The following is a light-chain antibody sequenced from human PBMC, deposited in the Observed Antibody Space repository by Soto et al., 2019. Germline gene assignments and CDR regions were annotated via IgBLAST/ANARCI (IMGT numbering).Light chain of an antibody. CDR3: SSFTSTHTGV. CDR2: EVS. J-gene: IGLJ3*02. Sequence: QSALTQPASVSGSPGQSITISCTGTSSDVGGYNYVSWYQQYPGKAPKLMIYEVSNRPSGVSNRFSGSKSGNTASLTISGLQAEDEADYYCSSFTSTHTGVFGGGTKLNVL. V-gene: IGLV2-14*01. CDR1: SSDVGGYNY.